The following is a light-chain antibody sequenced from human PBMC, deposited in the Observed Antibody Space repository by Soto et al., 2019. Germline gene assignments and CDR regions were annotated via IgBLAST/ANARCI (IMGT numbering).Light chain of an antibody. CDR1: QSLSGR. Sequence: DIQMTQSPSTLSSSVGDRVTITCRASQSLSGRLAWYQQRRGQAPKLLIWDVSTLESGVPSRFSRTGAGSETEVPLSISDRQTDDFASYYCQLYNYYSTLGPGTKVEV. J-gene: IGKJ4*02. CDR3: QLYNYYST. V-gene: IGKV1-5*01. CDR2: DVS.